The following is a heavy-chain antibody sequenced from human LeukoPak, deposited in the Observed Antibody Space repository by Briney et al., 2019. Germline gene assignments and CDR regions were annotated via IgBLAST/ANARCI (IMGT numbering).Heavy chain of an antibody. J-gene: IGHJ4*02. CDR2: ISPSGGST. CDR3: ARDGGGSYDEKYYFDY. D-gene: IGHD1-26*01. Sequence: ASVKVSCKASGYTFTSYYMHWVLQAPGQGLEWMGIISPSGGSTSYAQKFQGRVTMTRDTSTSTVYMELSSLRSEDTAVYYCARDGGGSYDEKYYFDYWGQGTLVTVSS. V-gene: IGHV1-46*01. CDR1: GYTFTSYY.